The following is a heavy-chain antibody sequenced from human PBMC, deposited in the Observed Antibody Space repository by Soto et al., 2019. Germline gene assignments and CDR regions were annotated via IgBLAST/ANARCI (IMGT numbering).Heavy chain of an antibody. CDR2: ISTDKGKT. J-gene: IGHJ4*02. V-gene: IGHV1-18*01. CDR3: ATRSPAFDY. CDR1: GYTFTSFG. Sequence: QVQLVQSGPEVKKSGASVKVSCKTSGYTFTSFGISWVRQAPGQGLEWMGWISTDKGKTNYAQKFQGRVTMTTDTSTSTAYMELRSLRSDDTAVYYCATRSPAFDYWGQGTLVTVSS.